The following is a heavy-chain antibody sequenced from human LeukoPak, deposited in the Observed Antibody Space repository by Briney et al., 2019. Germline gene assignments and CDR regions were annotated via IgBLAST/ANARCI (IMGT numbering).Heavy chain of an antibody. CDR3: EKGSTAWLFYDAFDI. V-gene: IGHV3-64D*09. CDR1: GFTFSSYA. Sequence: PGGSLRLSCSACGFTFSSYALHWVRQAPGKGLEYVSAISSNGGSMYYTDSVKGRFTISRDNSKNTLYLQMSSLRTEDTAVYYCEKGSTAWLFYDAFDIWGQGTMVTVSS. D-gene: IGHD3-22*01. CDR2: ISSNGGSM. J-gene: IGHJ3*02.